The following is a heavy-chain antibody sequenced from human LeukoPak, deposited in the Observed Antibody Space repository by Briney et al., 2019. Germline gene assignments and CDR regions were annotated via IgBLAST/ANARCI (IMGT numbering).Heavy chain of an antibody. D-gene: IGHD5-24*01. CDR1: GFTFSNYA. CDR2: IRSKAYGRTT. J-gene: IGHJ4*02. V-gene: IGHV3-49*04. CDR3: TREEMATIQLFDY. Sequence: GGSLRLSCAASGFTFSNYAMSWVRQAPGKGLEWVGFIRSKAYGRTTEYAASVKGRFTISRDDSKSIAYLQMNSLKTEDTAVYYCTREEMATIQLFDYWGQGTLVTVSS.